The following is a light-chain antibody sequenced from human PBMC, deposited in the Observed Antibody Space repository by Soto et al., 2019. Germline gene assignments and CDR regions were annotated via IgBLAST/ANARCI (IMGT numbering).Light chain of an antibody. CDR1: QSLLHTNGYNY. CDR2: LGS. V-gene: IGKV2-28*01. J-gene: IGKJ2*01. CDR3: MQSLQILYT. Sequence: DIVMTQSPLSLPVTPGEPASISCRSSQSLLHTNGYNYVDWYLQKPGQSPHLLIYLGSNRASGVPDRFSGSGSGTDFTLAISRVEAEDVGVYYCMQSLQILYTFSQGTKLESK.